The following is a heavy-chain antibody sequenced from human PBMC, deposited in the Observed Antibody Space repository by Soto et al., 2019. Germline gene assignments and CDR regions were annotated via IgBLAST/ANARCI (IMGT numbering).Heavy chain of an antibody. Sequence: SVTVSCQTSGDTFSIYTITWVRQAPGQGLEWMGGIIPRSGTSNYAQKFQGRVTITADESTSTAYMELSSLRSEDTAVYYCARDRGPSSGYYPYWFDPWGQGTLVTVSS. CDR2: IIPRSGTS. CDR3: ARDRGPSSGYYPYWFDP. D-gene: IGHD3-22*01. V-gene: IGHV1-69*13. J-gene: IGHJ5*02. CDR1: GDTFSIYT.